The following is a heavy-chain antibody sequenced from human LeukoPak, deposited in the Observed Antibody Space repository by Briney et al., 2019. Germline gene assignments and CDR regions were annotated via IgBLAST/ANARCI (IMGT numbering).Heavy chain of an antibody. Sequence: SQTLSLTCALSGDIFSSNSATWNWIRQSPLRGLEWLGRTYYRSQWNNDYAASVKSRIDINPETSKNQFSLQLNSVTPEDTAVYYCARGRGSSADFDYWGQGTLVTVSS. CDR1: GDIFSSNSAT. D-gene: IGHD6-6*01. V-gene: IGHV6-1*01. CDR2: TYYRSQWNN. CDR3: ARGRGSSADFDY. J-gene: IGHJ4*02.